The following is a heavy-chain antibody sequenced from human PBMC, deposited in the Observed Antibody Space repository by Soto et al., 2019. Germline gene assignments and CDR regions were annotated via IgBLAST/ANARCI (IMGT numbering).Heavy chain of an antibody. CDR2: IYYSGSI. CDR1: GGSISSYY. D-gene: IGHD2-2*02. V-gene: IGHV4-59*01. J-gene: IGHJ6*02. CDR3: AKDGLTLTIRLCYYYGIDA. Sequence: QVQLQESGPGLVKPSETLSLTCTVSGGSISSYYWSWIRQPPGKGLEWIGYIYYSGSINYNPSLKNRVTLPFDTSKNRSLTKLNSMTTAHTAVYYCAKDGLTLTIRLCYYYGIDAWGQGTTVTVSS.